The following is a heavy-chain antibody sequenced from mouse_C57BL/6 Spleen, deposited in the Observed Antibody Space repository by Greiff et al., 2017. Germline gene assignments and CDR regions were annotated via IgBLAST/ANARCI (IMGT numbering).Heavy chain of an antibody. V-gene: IGHV1-53*01. CDR3: ARSGSTVVDD. CDR1: GYTFTSYW. CDR2: INPSNGGP. D-gene: IGHD1-1*01. J-gene: IGHJ2*01. Sequence: QVQLQQPGTELVKPGASVKLSCKASGYTFTSYWMHWVKQRPGQGLEWIGNINPSNGGPNYNEKFKSKATLPVDKSSSTAYRQLSSVTSEDSAVYCCARSGSTVVDDWGQGTTLTVSS.